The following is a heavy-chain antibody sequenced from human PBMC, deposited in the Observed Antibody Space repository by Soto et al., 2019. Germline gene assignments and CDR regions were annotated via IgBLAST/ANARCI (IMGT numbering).Heavy chain of an antibody. V-gene: IGHV4-39*01. CDR1: GGSISTSSYY. CDR3: ARQPRVSTRWYPRTS. Sequence: SETLSLTYTVSGGSISTSSYYWGWIRQPPGKGLEWIGSISYSGSTNYSPSLKGRVTISVDSSKNEFSLRVDSVTAGDTAVYYGARQPRVSTRWYPRTSWGPGTLVTVSS. D-gene: IGHD6-13*01. CDR2: ISYSGST. J-gene: IGHJ5*02.